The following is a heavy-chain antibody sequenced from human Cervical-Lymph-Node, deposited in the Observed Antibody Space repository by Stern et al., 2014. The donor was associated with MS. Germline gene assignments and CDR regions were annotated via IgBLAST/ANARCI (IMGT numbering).Heavy chain of an antibody. CDR1: GFTFNTHT. V-gene: IGHV3-21*01. CDR3: LRDGGDY. J-gene: IGHJ4*02. Sequence: EVQLVESGGGLVKPGGSLRLSCAASGFTFNTHTVNWVRQAPGKGLEWVSSISSTSTYIYYAHSVKGRFTISRDNARNSLYLQMNSLRVDDTAVYYCLRDGGDYWGQGTLVTVSS. CDR2: ISSTSTYI. D-gene: IGHD3-16*01.